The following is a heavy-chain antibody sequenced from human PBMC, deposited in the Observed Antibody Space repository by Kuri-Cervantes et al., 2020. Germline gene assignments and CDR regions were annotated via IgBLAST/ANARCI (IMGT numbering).Heavy chain of an antibody. D-gene: IGHD1-14*01. J-gene: IGHJ4*02. CDR2: INTGNGNT. CDR3: ARDPPGVQPPVTVLDS. CDR1: GFTFTRYA. V-gene: IGHV1-3*04. Sequence: ASVKVSCKASGFTFTRYAIHWVRQAPGQRLEWMGWINTGNGNTRYSQSFQGRLTFTRDTSATTAYMELSSLRSEDTAVSYCARDPPGVQPPVTVLDSWGQGTLVTVSS.